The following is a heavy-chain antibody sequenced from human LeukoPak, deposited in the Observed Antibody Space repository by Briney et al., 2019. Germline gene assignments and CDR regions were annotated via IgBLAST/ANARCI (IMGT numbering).Heavy chain of an antibody. J-gene: IGHJ4*02. CDR3: AKDIEQLWLDY. Sequence: GGSLRLSCAASGFTFDDYAMHWVRQAPGKGVEWVSLISGDGGSTYYADSVKARFTISRDNSKTSLYLQMNSLRTEDTALYYCAKDIEQLWLDYWGQGTLVTVSS. D-gene: IGHD5-18*01. CDR2: ISGDGGST. V-gene: IGHV3-43*02. CDR1: GFTFDDYA.